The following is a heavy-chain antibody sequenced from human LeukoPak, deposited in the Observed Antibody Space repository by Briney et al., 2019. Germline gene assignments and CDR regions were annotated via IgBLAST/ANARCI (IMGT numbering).Heavy chain of an antibody. CDR1: GFIFSRHA. CDR2: MTGSGVST. CDR3: AKDVPPHGILYYFDD. V-gene: IGHV3-23*01. Sequence: GGALRLSCAASGFIFSRHAMSWVRQSPTKGLEWVSIMTGSGVSTHYADSVKGRFTISRDNSENMLYLQMNSLRPEHTAIYYCAKDVPPHGILYYFDDWGQGTLVTVSS. J-gene: IGHJ4*02. D-gene: IGHD2-2*01.